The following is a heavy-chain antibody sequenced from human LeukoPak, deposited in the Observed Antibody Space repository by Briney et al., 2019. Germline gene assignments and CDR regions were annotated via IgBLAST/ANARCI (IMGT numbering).Heavy chain of an antibody. CDR3: ARTTRSSWYYGGYYFDY. Sequence: GGSLRLSCAASGFTFSSYAMSWVRQAPGKGLEWVSAISGSGGSTYYADSVKGRFTISRDNSKNTLYLQMNSLRAEDTAVYYCARTTRSSWYYGGYYFDYWGQGTLVTVSS. CDR1: GFTFSSYA. V-gene: IGHV3-23*01. J-gene: IGHJ4*02. D-gene: IGHD6-13*01. CDR2: ISGSGGST.